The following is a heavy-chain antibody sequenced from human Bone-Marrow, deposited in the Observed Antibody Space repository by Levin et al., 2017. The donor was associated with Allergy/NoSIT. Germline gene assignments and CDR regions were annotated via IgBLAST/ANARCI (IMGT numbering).Heavy chain of an antibody. J-gene: IGHJ4*02. CDR2: IYPGDSDT. V-gene: IGHV5-51*01. CDR3: ATPSSPLLWFGQALKF. Sequence: PGESLKISCTGSGYTFSHYWIAWVRQMPGKGLEWMGIIYPGDSDTTYGPSFQGQVTISVDKSNSTAFLQWSSLKPSDSGFYFCATPSSPLLWFGQALKFWGQGTQVTVSS. CDR1: GYTFSHYW. D-gene: IGHD3-10*01.